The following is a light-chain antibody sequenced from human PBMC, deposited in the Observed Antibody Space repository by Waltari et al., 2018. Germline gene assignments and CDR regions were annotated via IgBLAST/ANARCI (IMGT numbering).Light chain of an antibody. Sequence: QLVLTQSPSASASLGASVKLTCTLSSGHSSYAITWHQQQPEKGPRYLMNLNSDGSHSKGDGIPDRFSGPSAGSERYLTISSLQSDDEADYYCQTWGTGTVVFGGGTKLTVL. V-gene: IGLV4-69*02. CDR3: QTWGTGTVV. J-gene: IGLJ2*01. CDR1: SGHSSYA. CDR2: LNSDGSH.